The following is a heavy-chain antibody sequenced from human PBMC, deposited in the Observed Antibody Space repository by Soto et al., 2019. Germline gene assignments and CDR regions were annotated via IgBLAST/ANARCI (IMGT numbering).Heavy chain of an antibody. CDR1: GYTFTSYY. V-gene: IGHV1-46*01. D-gene: IGHD3-16*02. Sequence: ASVKVSCKSSGYTFTSYYMHWVRQAPGQGLEWMGIINPSGGSTSYAQKFQGRVTMTRDTSTSTVYMELSSLRSEDTAVYYCARDLYDYVWGSYPPPTNQYYYYYGMDAWGQGTTVTVSS. CDR3: ARDLYDYVWGSYPPPTNQYYYYYGMDA. CDR2: INPSGGST. J-gene: IGHJ6*02.